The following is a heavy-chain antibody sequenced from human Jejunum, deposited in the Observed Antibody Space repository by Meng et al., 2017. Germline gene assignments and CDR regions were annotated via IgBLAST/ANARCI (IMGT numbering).Heavy chain of an antibody. CDR1: GDSITTNTY. D-gene: IGHD3-22*01. V-gene: IGHV4-4*02. CDR3: AKHGGYYQHY. Sequence: QLQLQEAGPGRGKPSGTLSLTCTVSGDSITTNTYWSWVRQSPEKGPEWIGQIDHRGSPYYNPSLKSRVTMSVDKSKSQVSLQLTSVTAADTAVYYCAKHGGYYQHYWGQGTLVTVSS. J-gene: IGHJ4*02. CDR2: IDHRGSP.